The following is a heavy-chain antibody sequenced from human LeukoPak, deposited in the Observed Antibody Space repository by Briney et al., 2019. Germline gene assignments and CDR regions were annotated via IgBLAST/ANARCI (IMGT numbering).Heavy chain of an antibody. D-gene: IGHD4-17*01. CDR3: AAGVTTYPPDH. Sequence: PSQTLSLTCTVSGGSISSGGYYWSWIRQHPGKGLEWIGYIYYSGSTYYNPSLKSRVTISVDTSKNQLSLKLSSVTAADTAVYYCAAGVTTYPPDHWGQGTLVTVSS. J-gene: IGHJ5*02. CDR1: GGSISSGGYY. CDR2: IYYSGST. V-gene: IGHV4-31*03.